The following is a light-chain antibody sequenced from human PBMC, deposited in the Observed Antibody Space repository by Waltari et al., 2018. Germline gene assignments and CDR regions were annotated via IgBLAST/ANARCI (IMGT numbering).Light chain of an antibody. J-gene: IGLJ3*02. CDR2: EVS. CDR3: CSYIGDSAWV. CDR1: DSDVGAYNF. Sequence: QSALTQPASVPGSPGQSITISCTGTDSDVGAYNFVSWYRQHPGKAPHLIIYEVSERPQGSSDRFSCSMSGNTASLTISGLQAEDEADYYCCSYIGDSAWVFGGGTKVTVL. V-gene: IGLV2-23*02.